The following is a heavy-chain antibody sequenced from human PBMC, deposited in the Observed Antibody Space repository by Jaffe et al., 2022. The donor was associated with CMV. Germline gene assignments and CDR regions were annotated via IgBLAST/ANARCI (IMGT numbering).Heavy chain of an antibody. D-gene: IGHD2-2*01. CDR3: ATGSKYFYDY. V-gene: IGHV1-3*01. CDR2: IKDGNGDT. CDR1: GYPFTTYS. Sequence: QVQLVQSGTEVKKPGASVKVSCKASGYPFTTYSMHWVRQAPGQSLEWMGWIKDGNGDTQYSQKFQGRFTITWDTSASTVYMELTSLTSEDTAVFYCATGSKYFYDYWGQGTLVTVSS. J-gene: IGHJ4*02.